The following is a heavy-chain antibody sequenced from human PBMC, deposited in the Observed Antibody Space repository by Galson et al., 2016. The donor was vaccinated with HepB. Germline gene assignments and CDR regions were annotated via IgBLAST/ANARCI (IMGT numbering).Heavy chain of an antibody. Sequence: SVKVSCKASGGTLTTDAVSWLRQARGQGLEWMGGIIPISGTPDYAQKFKDRVTITADESMTTVYMEMSSLTSEDTAVYYCASNKDWGSYPSFAYWGQGSLVTVSS. D-gene: IGHD3-16*02. CDR2: IIPISGTP. CDR3: ASNKDWGSYPSFAY. V-gene: IGHV1-69*13. CDR1: GGTLTTDA. J-gene: IGHJ4*02.